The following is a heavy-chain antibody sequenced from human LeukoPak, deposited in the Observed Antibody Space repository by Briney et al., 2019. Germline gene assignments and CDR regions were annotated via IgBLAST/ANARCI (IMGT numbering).Heavy chain of an antibody. V-gene: IGHV4-30-4*08. CDR1: GGSISSGDYY. D-gene: IGHD2-2*01. J-gene: IGHJ4*02. CDR3: ARVGCSSTSCNRYFDY. Sequence: SQTLSLTCTVSGGSISSGDYYWSWIRQPPGKGLEWIGYIYYSGSTYYNPSLKRRVTISVDTSKNQFSLKLSSVTAADTAVYYCARVGCSSTSCNRYFDYWGQGTLVTVSS. CDR2: IYYSGST.